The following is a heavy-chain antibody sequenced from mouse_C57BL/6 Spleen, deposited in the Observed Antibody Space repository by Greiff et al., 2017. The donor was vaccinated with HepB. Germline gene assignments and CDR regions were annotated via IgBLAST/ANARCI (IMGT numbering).Heavy chain of an antibody. CDR1: GYTFTDYY. V-gene: IGHV1-19*01. CDR2: INPYNGGT. CDR3: AREEGLYYYAIDY. D-gene: IGHD1-1*01. Sequence: EVQLQQSGPVLVKPGASVKMSCKASGYTFTDYYMNWVKQSHGKSLEWIGVINPYNGGTSYNQKFKGKATLTVDKSSSTAYMELNSLTSEDSAVYYCAREEGLYYYAIDYWGQGTTLTVSS. J-gene: IGHJ2*01.